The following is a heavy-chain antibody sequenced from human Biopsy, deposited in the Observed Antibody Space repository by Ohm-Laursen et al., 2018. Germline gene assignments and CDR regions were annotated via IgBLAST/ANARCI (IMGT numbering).Heavy chain of an antibody. CDR1: GFTFNTYE. D-gene: IGHD7-27*01. Sequence: SLRLSCAASGFTFNTYEMNWVRQAPGKGLEWVSYMSYSGNTIYYADSVKGRFTISRDNSKNTLYLQMNNLSAEDTAVFYCAKDLRNNNWGVENWGQGTLVTVSS. V-gene: IGHV3-48*03. J-gene: IGHJ4*02. CDR3: AKDLRNNNWGVEN. CDR2: MSYSGNTI.